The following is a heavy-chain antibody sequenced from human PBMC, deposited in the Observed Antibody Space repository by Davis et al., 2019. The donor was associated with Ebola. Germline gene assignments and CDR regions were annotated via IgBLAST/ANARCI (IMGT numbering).Heavy chain of an antibody. CDR3: TRIRLRLDAFDI. Sequence: PGGSLRLSCAASGFTFSSYAMSWVRQAPGKGLEWVGFIRSKAYGGTTEYAASVKGRFTISRDDSKSIAYLQMNSLKTEDTAVYYCTRIRLRLDAFDIWGQGTMVTVSS. D-gene: IGHD3-16*01. CDR2: IRSKAYGGTT. V-gene: IGHV3-49*04. CDR1: GFTFSSYA. J-gene: IGHJ3*02.